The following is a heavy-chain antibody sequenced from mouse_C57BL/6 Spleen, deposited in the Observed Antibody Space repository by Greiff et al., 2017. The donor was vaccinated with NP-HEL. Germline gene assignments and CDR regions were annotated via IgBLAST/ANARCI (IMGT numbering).Heavy chain of an antibody. CDR3: ARRGYYGSSSEAMDY. CDR1: GYTFTSYW. Sequence: QVQLQQPGAELVKPGASVKLSCKASGYTFTSYWMHWVKQRPGQGLEWIGMIHPNSGSTNYNEKFKSKATLTVDKSSSTAYMQLSSLTSEDSAVYYCARRGYYGSSSEAMDYWGQGTSVTVSS. CDR2: IHPNSGST. J-gene: IGHJ4*01. D-gene: IGHD1-1*01. V-gene: IGHV1-64*01.